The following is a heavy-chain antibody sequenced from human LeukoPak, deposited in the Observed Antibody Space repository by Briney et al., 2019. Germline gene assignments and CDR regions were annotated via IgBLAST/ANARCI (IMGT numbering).Heavy chain of an antibody. CDR3: AKTPVYDYVRGSYRYPTAGFDY. J-gene: IGHJ4*02. CDR1: GFTFSSYA. V-gene: IGHV3-23*01. D-gene: IGHD3-16*02. CDR2: ISGSGGST. Sequence: PGGSLRLSCAASGFTFSSYAMSWVRQAPGKGLEWVSAISGSGGSTYYADSVKGRFTISRDNSKNTLYLQMNSLRAEATAVYYCAKTPVYDYVRGSYRYPTAGFDYWGQGTLVTVSS.